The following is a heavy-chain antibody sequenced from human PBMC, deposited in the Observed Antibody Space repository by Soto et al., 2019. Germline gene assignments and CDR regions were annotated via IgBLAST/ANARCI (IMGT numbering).Heavy chain of an antibody. D-gene: IGHD1-1*01. Sequence: QVQLVQSGAEVKKPGASVKVSCKASGYTFTSYDINWVRQATGQGLEWLGWMNPNSGNTGYAQKFQGRVTMTRNTSISTAYMELSSLRSEDTAVYYCARGRLSRSVHQNCFDTWGQGTLVTVSS. CDR1: GYTFTSYD. J-gene: IGHJ5*02. V-gene: IGHV1-8*01. CDR3: ARGRLSRSVHQNCFDT. CDR2: MNPNSGNT.